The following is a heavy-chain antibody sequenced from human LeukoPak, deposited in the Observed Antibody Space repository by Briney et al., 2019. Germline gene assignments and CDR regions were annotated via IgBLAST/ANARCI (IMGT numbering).Heavy chain of an antibody. CDR1: GGSFSGYY. V-gene: IGHV4-34*01. CDR2: INHSGST. CDR3: AGGSLSIAVALDY. D-gene: IGHD6-19*01. Sequence: SETLSLTCAVYGGSFSGYYWSWIRQPPGKGLEWIGEINHSGSTNYNPSLKSRVPISVDTANNQFALKLSSGTAADTAVYCGAGGSLSIAVALDYWGRGTRVTVSS. J-gene: IGHJ4*02.